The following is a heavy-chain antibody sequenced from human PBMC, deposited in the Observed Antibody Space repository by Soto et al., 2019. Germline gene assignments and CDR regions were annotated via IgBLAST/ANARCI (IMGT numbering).Heavy chain of an antibody. V-gene: IGHV4-34*01. Sequence: TSETLSHTCTVYGGSFGDYCWSCISQHQGKGLEWIGEINHSGSTNYNPSLKSRVTISVDTSKNQFSLKLSSVTAADTAVYYCARGRVDFWSGSSYHYYYYMGVWGKGTTVTGSS. CDR3: ARGRVDFWSGSSYHYYYYMGV. CDR2: INHSGST. D-gene: IGHD3-3*01. CDR1: GGSFGDYC. J-gene: IGHJ6*03.